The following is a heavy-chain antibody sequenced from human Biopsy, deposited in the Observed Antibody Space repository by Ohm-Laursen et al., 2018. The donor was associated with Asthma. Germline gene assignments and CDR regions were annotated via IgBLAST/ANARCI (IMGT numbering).Heavy chain of an antibody. CDR3: ARARRSLLLPDYYYYGMDV. J-gene: IGHJ6*02. CDR1: GFAFRSYA. D-gene: IGHD3-22*01. Sequence: SLRLSCAASGFAFRSYAMNWVRQAPGKGLEWVAVISYDGSNKYYADSVKGRFTISRDNSKNTLYLQMNSLRAEDTAVYYCARARRSLLLPDYYYYGMDVWGQGTTVTVSS. V-gene: IGHV3-30*03. CDR2: ISYDGSNK.